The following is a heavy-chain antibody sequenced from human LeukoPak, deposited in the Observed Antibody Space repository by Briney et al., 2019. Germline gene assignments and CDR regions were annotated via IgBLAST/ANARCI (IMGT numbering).Heavy chain of an antibody. CDR3: ARDQDPLWLVRTLDY. V-gene: IGHV3-21*01. Sequence: GGSLRLSCAASGFTFSNHTMNWVRQAPGKGLEWVSSISPGTSYIYYADSVKGRFTISRDNAKNLLYLQMNSLRAEDTAVYYCARDQDPLWLVRTLDYWGQGTLVTVSS. CDR1: GFTFSNHT. CDR2: ISPGTSYI. D-gene: IGHD6-19*01. J-gene: IGHJ4*02.